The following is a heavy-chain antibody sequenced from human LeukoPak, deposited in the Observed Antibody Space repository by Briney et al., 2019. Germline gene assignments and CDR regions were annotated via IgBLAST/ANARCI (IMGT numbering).Heavy chain of an antibody. V-gene: IGHV3-9*01. CDR2: ISWNSGSI. Sequence: GGSLRLSCAASGFTFDDYAMHWVRQAPGKGLEWVSGISWNSGSIGYADSVKGRFTISRDNAKNSLYLQMNSLRAEDTAVYYCARVSLPITKIAAVEIGLPYTSDCWGQGTLVTVSS. J-gene: IGHJ4*02. D-gene: IGHD6-13*01. CDR3: ARVSLPITKIAAVEIGLPYTSDC. CDR1: GFTFDDYA.